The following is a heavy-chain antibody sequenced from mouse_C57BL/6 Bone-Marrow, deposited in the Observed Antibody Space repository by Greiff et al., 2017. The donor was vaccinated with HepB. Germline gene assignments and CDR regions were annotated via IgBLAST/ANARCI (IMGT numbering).Heavy chain of an antibody. CDR3: ARRTNYYGSSYAMDY. V-gene: IGHV5-17*01. CDR2: ISSGSSTI. J-gene: IGHJ4*01. CDR1: GFTFSDYG. Sequence: EVHLVESGGGLVKPGGSLKLSCAASGFTFSDYGMHWVRQAPEKGLEWVAYISSGSSTIYYADTVKGRFTISRDNAKNTLFLQMTSLRSEDTAMYYCARRTNYYGSSYAMDYWGQGTSVTVSS. D-gene: IGHD1-1*01.